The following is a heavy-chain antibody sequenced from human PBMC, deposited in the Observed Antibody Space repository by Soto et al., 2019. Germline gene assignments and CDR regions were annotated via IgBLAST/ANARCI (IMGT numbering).Heavy chain of an antibody. D-gene: IGHD3-22*01. Sequence: EVQLLESGGGLVQPGGSLRLSCAASGFTFSSYAMSWVRQAPGKGLEWVSAISGSGGSTYYADSVKGRFTISRDNSKNTLDLQMNSLRAEDTAVYYCAKDKRSYYDSSGLDYWGQGTLVTVSS. CDR3: AKDKRSYYDSSGLDY. CDR1: GFTFSSYA. V-gene: IGHV3-23*01. J-gene: IGHJ4*02. CDR2: ISGSGGST.